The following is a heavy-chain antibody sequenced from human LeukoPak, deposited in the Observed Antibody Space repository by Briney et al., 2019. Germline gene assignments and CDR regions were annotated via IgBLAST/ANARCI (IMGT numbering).Heavy chain of an antibody. CDR1: GYSISSGYY. CDR3: ARGSGWHFY. D-gene: IGHD6-19*01. Sequence: SETLSLTCTVSGYSISSGYYWGWIRQPPGKGLEWIGSIYHSGSTYYNPSLKSRVTISVDTSKNQFSLKLSSVTAADTAVYYCARGSGWHFYWGQGTLVTVSS. CDR2: IYHSGST. J-gene: IGHJ4*02. V-gene: IGHV4-38-2*02.